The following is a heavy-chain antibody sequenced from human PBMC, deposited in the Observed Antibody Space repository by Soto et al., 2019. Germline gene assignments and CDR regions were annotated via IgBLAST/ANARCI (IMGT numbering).Heavy chain of an antibody. CDR3: ASIRRTRSYYGTDF. CDR2: IYPGDSDT. J-gene: IGHJ6*02. Sequence: GEALQISCKGSGYSFTSYWIGWVRQMPGKGLEWMGIIYPGDSDTRYSPSFQGQVTISADKSISTAYLQWSSLKASDTAMYYCASIRRTRSYYGTDFRGQGTTVIVSS. CDR1: GYSFTSYW. D-gene: IGHD2-8*01. V-gene: IGHV5-51*01.